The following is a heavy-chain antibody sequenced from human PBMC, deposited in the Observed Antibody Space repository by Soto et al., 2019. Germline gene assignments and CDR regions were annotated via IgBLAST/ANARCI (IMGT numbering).Heavy chain of an antibody. D-gene: IGHD6-19*01. V-gene: IGHV3-11*01. CDR1: GFTFNDYY. CDR2: INTLSTAI. Sequence: PGGSLRLSCEVSGFTFNDYYMTWIRQAPGKGLEWVAYINTLSTAIYYADSVKGRFTISRDNAKNSLYLQMNGLRAEDTATYYCARRLQWQLRPLDSWGRGTLVTVPQ. J-gene: IGHJ4*02. CDR3: ARRLQWQLRPLDS.